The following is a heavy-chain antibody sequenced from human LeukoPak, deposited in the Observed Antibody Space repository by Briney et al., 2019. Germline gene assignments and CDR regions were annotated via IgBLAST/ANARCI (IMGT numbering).Heavy chain of an antibody. Sequence: GGSLRLSCAASGFTFSSYTMNWVRQAPGKGLECVSSISSSSRSIFYADSVRGRFTTSRDNAKNSLFLQMNSLRAEDTAVYYCARTHGTLTGTGFDYWGQGTLVTVSS. V-gene: IGHV3-21*01. J-gene: IGHJ4*02. CDR3: ARTHGTLTGTGFDY. CDR2: ISSSSRSI. D-gene: IGHD1-20*01. CDR1: GFTFSSYT.